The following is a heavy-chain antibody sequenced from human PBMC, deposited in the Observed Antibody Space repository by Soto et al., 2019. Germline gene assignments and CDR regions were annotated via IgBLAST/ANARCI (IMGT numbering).Heavy chain of an antibody. D-gene: IGHD3-3*01. Sequence: ASVKVSCTASGDTFTIYDINWVRQATGQGLEWMGWMNPNSGNTGYAQKFQGRVTMTRNTSISTAYMELSSLRSEDTAVYYCARTPTIYDFWSGYPTSNWFDPWGQGTLVTVSS. J-gene: IGHJ5*02. CDR3: ARTPTIYDFWSGYPTSNWFDP. CDR2: MNPNSGNT. V-gene: IGHV1-8*01. CDR1: GDTFTIYD.